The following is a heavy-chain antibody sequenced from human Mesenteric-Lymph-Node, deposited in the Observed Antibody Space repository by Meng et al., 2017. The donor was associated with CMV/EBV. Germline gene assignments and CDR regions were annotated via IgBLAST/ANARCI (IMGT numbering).Heavy chain of an antibody. CDR2: ISSSSSYI. D-gene: IGHD3-22*01. V-gene: IGHV3-21*01. CDR1: GFTFRSYA. J-gene: IGHJ4*02. Sequence: GGSLRLSCAASGFTFRSYAMNWVRQAPGKGLEWVSSISSSSSYIYYADSVKGRFTISRDNAKNSLYLQMNSLRAEDTAVYYCARSSDYYDSSDHNGYWGQGTLVTVSS. CDR3: ARSSDYYDSSDHNGY.